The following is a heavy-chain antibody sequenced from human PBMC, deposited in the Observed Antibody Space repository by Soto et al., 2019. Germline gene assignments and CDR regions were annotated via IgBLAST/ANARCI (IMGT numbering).Heavy chain of an antibody. CDR2: ISAYNGNT. CDR1: GYAFTSYG. J-gene: IGHJ4*02. V-gene: IGHV1-18*01. D-gene: IGHD3-22*01. CDR3: ARGIELDYYDSSGYFPNY. Sequence: ASVNVSCKASGYAFTSYGISLVRQAPGQGLEWMGWISAYNGNTNYAQKLQGRVTMTTDTSTSTAYMELRSLRSDDTAVYYCARGIELDYYDSSGYFPNYWGQGTLVTVSS.